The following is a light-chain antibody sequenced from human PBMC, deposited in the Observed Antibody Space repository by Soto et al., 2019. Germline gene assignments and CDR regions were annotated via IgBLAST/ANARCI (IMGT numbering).Light chain of an antibody. V-gene: IGKV3-20*01. Sequence: ETVLTQSPGTLSLSPGERATLSCRASQSISSDYLAWYQQRPGQAPRILISGASNRATGIPDRFSGSGSGTDFTLTISRLEPEDFAVYYCQQYRGSPLVTFGGGTKVEIK. CDR1: QSISSDY. J-gene: IGKJ4*01. CDR2: GAS. CDR3: QQYRGSPLVT.